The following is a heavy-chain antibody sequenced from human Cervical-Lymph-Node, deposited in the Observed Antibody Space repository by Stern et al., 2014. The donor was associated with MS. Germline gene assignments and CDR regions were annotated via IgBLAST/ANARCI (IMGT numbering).Heavy chain of an antibody. Sequence: QVQLVQSGAEVKKPGASVKISCSAAGSPFINDYVHWVRQAPGQGLEWMGIIKSSLGNTSYAQKFQGRVTMTRDTSTNTVYLELSNLIYEDTSIYYCMTAAGDVWGHGTTVSVSS. CDR3: MTAAGDV. V-gene: IGHV1-46*01. CDR1: GSPFINDY. J-gene: IGHJ6*02. D-gene: IGHD2-15*01. CDR2: IKSSLGNT.